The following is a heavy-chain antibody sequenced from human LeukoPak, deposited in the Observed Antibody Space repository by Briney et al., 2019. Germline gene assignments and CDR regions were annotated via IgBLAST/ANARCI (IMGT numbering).Heavy chain of an antibody. CDR2: INHSGST. D-gene: IGHD3-10*01. V-gene: IGHV4-34*01. Sequence: SETLSLTCAVCGGSFSGYYWSWIRQPPGKGLEWIGEINHSGSTNYNPSLKSRVTISVDTSKNQFSLKLSSVTAADTAVYYCASLFTDYYGSGSYAYWGQGTLVTVSS. J-gene: IGHJ4*02. CDR1: GGSFSGYY. CDR3: ASLFTDYYGSGSYAY.